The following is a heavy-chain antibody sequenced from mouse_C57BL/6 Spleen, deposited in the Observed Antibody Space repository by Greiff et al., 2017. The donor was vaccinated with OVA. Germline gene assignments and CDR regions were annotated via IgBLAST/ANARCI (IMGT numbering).Heavy chain of an antibody. Sequence: VQLQQPGAELVKPGASVKLSCKASGYTFTSYWITWVPQRPGQGLEWIGDIYPGSGSTTSNETVTIKATLTVSTSSRTAHMQLSRLTSEGAAVDYCARQLRLRFAYWGQGTLVTVSA. CDR2: IYPGSGST. CDR1: GYTFTSYW. D-gene: IGHD3-2*02. J-gene: IGHJ3*01. V-gene: IGHV1-55*01. CDR3: ARQLRLRFAY.